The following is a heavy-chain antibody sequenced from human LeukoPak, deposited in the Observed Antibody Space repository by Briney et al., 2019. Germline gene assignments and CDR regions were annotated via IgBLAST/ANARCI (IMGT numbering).Heavy chain of an antibody. CDR3: ARGAGGFWSGYYRRDYYYYYYMDV. J-gene: IGHJ6*03. CDR1: GGTFSSCA. D-gene: IGHD3-3*01. CDR2: IIPIFGTA. V-gene: IGHV1-69*05. Sequence: SVKVSCKASGGTFSSCAISWVRQAPGQGLEWMGRIIPIFGTANYAQKFQGRVTITTDESTSTAYMELSSLRSEDTAVYYCARGAGGFWSGYYRRDYYYYYYMDVWGKGTTVTVSS.